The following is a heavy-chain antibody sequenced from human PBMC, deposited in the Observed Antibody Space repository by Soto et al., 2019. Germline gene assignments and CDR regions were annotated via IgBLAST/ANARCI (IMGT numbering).Heavy chain of an antibody. CDR3: AKARDYGDYGGDDAFDI. D-gene: IGHD4-17*01. Sequence: GGSLRLSCADSGFTFSSYAMSWVRQAPGKGLEWVSAISGSGGSTYYADSVKGRFTISRDNSKNTLYLQMNSLRAEDTAVYYCAKARDYGDYGGDDAFDIWGQGTMVTVSS. CDR1: GFTFSSYA. J-gene: IGHJ3*02. CDR2: ISGSGGST. V-gene: IGHV3-23*01.